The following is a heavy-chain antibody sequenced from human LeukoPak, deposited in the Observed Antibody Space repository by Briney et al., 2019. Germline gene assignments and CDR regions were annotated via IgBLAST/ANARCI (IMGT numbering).Heavy chain of an antibody. CDR1: GVTLSNCV. J-gene: IGHJ5*02. CDR3: AKVQREGQHLDMLFDP. CDR2: ITARGDNT. Sequence: GGALRLSFAASGVTLSNCVMDWVRQTPGEGRGGVGNITARGDNTYHADSRGGRFTISRAISENTMYLQMNSLRAEDTALYYCAKVQREGQHLDMLFDPWGQGTLVTVSS. D-gene: IGHD1-1*01. V-gene: IGHV3-23*01.